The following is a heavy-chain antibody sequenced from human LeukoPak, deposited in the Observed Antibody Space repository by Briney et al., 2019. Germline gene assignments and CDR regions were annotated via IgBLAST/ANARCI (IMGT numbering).Heavy chain of an antibody. J-gene: IGHJ6*02. D-gene: IGHD3-22*01. CDR1: GFTFDDYA. CDR2: ISWNRDNI. Sequence: GGSLRLSCTVSGFTFDDYAMHWARHTPGKGLEWGAGISWNRDNIGYGDSVKGRFTISRDNVKNVLYLQMNSLRPEDTALYYCAKDLSSAITSALVLDVWGQGTTVTVS. CDR3: AKDLSSAITSALVLDV. V-gene: IGHV3-9*01.